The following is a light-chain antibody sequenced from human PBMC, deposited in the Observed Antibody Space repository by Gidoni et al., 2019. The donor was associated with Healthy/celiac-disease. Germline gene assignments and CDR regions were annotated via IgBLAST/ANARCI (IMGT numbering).Light chain of an antibody. Sequence: DIQMTQSPSSLSASVGARVTITCQASKDISNYLHWYQQKPGKAHKLLIYDASNLETGVPSRFSGSGSGTDFTFTISSLQPEDIATYYCQQYDNLPMYTFGQGTKLEIK. CDR3: QQYDNLPMYT. V-gene: IGKV1-33*01. CDR1: KDISNY. J-gene: IGKJ2*01. CDR2: DAS.